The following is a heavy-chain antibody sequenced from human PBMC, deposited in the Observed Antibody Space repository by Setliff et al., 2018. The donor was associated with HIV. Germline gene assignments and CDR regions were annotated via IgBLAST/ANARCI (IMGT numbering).Heavy chain of an antibody. Sequence: PGGSLRLSCAASGFIFSRYSMTWVRQAPGKGLEWVSSISNSGSFIYYADSVKGRFTISRDIAKNSLYLQMNSLRVEDTAVYYCAREEPFWNGYYYTYYFDSWGQGTLVTVSS. CDR1: GFIFSRYS. V-gene: IGHV3-21*01. D-gene: IGHD3-3*01. CDR2: ISNSGSFI. CDR3: AREEPFWNGYYYTYYFDS. J-gene: IGHJ4*02.